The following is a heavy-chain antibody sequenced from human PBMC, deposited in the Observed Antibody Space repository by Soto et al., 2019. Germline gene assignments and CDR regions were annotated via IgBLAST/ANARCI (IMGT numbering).Heavy chain of an antibody. CDR2: INAGNGNT. CDR1: GYTFTSYA. V-gene: IGHV1-3*01. CDR3: ARRDYSNWGFYY. D-gene: IGHD4-4*01. Sequence: QVQLVQSGAEVKKPGASVKVSCNASGYTFTSYAMHWVRQAPGQRLEWMGWINAGNGNTKYSQKFQGRVTRTSVTSESTAYMELSSLRSEDTAVYYCARRDYSNWGFYYWGQGTLVTVSS. J-gene: IGHJ4*02.